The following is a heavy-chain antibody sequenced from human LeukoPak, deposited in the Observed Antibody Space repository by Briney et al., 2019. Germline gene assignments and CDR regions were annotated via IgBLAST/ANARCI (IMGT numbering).Heavy chain of an antibody. CDR2: IYYSGST. CDR3: ARGRTTEGY. D-gene: IGHD4-17*01. Sequence: SETLPLTCTVSGGSISSYYWSWIRQPPGKGLEWIGYIYYSGSTNYNPSLKSRVTISVDTSKNQFSLKLSSVTAADTAVYYCARGRTTEGYWGQGTLVTVSS. CDR1: GGSISSYY. J-gene: IGHJ4*02. V-gene: IGHV4-59*01.